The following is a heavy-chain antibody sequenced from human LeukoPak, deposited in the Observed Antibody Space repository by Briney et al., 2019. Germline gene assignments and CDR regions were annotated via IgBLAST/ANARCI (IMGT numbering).Heavy chain of an antibody. CDR1: GYSISSGYY. CDR2: IYHSGST. D-gene: IGHD3-10*01. CDR3: ARVWFGEYNWFDP. V-gene: IGHV4-38-2*02. J-gene: IGHJ5*02. Sequence: SETLSLTCTVSGYSISSGYYWGWIRQPPGKGLEWIGSIYHSGSTHYNPSLKSRVTISVDTSKNQFPLKLSSVTAADTAVYYCARVWFGEYNWFDPWGQGTLVTVSS.